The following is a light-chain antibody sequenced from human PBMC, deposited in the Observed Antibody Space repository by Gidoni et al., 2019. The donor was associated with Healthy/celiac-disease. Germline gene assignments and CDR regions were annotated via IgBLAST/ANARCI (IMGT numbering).Light chain of an antibody. V-gene: IGKV1-5*01. CDR2: DAS. CDR1: QSISSW. J-gene: IGKJ2*01. Sequence: GDRVTITCRASQSISSWLAWYQQKPGIAPRLLIYDASRLDSGVPSRFSGSGSGTEFTLTISSLQPDDFATYYCQQYNSYWDTFXQXTKLEIK. CDR3: QQYNSYWDT.